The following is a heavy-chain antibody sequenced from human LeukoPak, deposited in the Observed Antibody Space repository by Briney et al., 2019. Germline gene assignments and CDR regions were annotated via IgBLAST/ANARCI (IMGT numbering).Heavy chain of an antibody. V-gene: IGHV4-39*01. CDR1: GGSISTSSYY. D-gene: IGHD2/OR15-2a*01. CDR3: ARGPTPDFFDY. J-gene: IGHJ4*02. CDR2: MYYSGTT. Sequence: SETLSLTCTVSGGSISTSSYYWGWICQPPGKGLEWIGNMYYSGTTYYDPSLKSRVTMSVDTSKNQFSLRLTSVAAADTAVYYCARGPTPDFFDYWGQGTLVTVSS.